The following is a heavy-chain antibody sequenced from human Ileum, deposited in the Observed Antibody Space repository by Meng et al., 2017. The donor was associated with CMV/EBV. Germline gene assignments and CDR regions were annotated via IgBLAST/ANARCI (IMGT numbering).Heavy chain of an antibody. J-gene: IGHJ4*02. CDR2: VYYTGST. Sequence: RMAGSFWAWFRQPPGKGLEWIAYVYYTGSTSYSPSLKSRVTVSIDTSTNQFSLKLNSVTAADTAVYYCARVAYCRGNSCYFSGFDYWGQGALVTVSS. V-gene: IGHV4-61*08. CDR3: ARVAYCRGNSCYFSGFDY. CDR1: RMAGSF. D-gene: IGHD2-21*01.